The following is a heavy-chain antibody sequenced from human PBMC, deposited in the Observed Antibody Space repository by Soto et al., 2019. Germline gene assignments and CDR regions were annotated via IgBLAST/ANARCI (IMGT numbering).Heavy chain of an antibody. CDR2: IVVGSGNT. CDR1: GFTFTSSA. CDR3: AADWDYYDSSGYYRFDY. V-gene: IGHV1-58*01. Sequence: AASVKVSCKASGFTFTSSAVQWVRQARGQRLEWIGWIVVGSGNTNYAQKFQERVTITRDMSTSTAYMELSSLRSEDTAVYYCAADWDYYDSSGYYRFDYWGQGTLVTVSS. D-gene: IGHD3-22*01. J-gene: IGHJ4*02.